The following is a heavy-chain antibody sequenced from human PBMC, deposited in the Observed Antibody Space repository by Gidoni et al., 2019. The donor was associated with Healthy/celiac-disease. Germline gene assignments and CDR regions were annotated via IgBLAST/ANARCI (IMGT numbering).Heavy chain of an antibody. Sequence: EVQLVASGGGLVQPGRSLRLSCAASGFTCDDYAMHWVRQAPGKGLEWVSGISWNSGSIGYADSVKGRFTISRDNAKNSLYLQMNRLRAEDAALYYCAKGMYGATLYFDYWGQGTLVTVSS. CDR2: ISWNSGSI. CDR1: GFTCDDYA. J-gene: IGHJ4*02. V-gene: IGHV3-9*01. CDR3: AKGMYGATLYFDY. D-gene: IGHD4-17*01.